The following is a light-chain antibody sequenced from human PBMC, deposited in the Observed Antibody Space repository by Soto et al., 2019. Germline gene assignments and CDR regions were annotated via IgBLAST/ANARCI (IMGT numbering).Light chain of an antibody. CDR3: QQDGSSPT. CDR1: QSVSSSY. Sequence: EIVLTQSPGTLSLSPGERATLSCRASQSVSSSYLAWYQQKPGQAHRLLIYGASSRATGIPDRFSGSGSGTDFTLTSSRLEPEDFAVYYCQQDGSSPTCGQGPKVEIK. V-gene: IGKV3-20*01. J-gene: IGKJ1*01. CDR2: GAS.